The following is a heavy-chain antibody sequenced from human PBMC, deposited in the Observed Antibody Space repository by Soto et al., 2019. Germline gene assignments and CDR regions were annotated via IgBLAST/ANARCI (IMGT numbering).Heavy chain of an antibody. CDR1: GFTFDDYA. Sequence: GGSLRLSCAASGFTFDDYAMHWVRQAPGKGLEWVSGISWNSGSIGYADSVKGRFTISRDNAKNSLYLQMNSLRAEDTALYYCAKDTYNWNYHWFDPWGQGTLVTVSS. CDR2: ISWNSGSI. CDR3: AKDTYNWNYHWFDP. D-gene: IGHD1-7*01. J-gene: IGHJ5*02. V-gene: IGHV3-9*01.